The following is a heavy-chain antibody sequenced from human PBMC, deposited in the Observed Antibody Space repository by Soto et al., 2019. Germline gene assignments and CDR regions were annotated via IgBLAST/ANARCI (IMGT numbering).Heavy chain of an antibody. CDR2: LIPVFGSP. CDR1: GGTFSKDA. CDR3: TRVLGYTFEPGKTRYYAMDV. J-gene: IGHJ6*02. Sequence: QVLLVQSGAEVKKPGSSVTVSCKTSGGTFSKDAINWVRQAPGQGLEWMGLLIPVFGSPIYAQKFQGRIRITADESTSTAFMVLSSLRSEDTAVYYCTRVLGYTFEPGKTRYYAMDVWGQGTTVSVSS. D-gene: IGHD5-18*01. V-gene: IGHV1-69*01.